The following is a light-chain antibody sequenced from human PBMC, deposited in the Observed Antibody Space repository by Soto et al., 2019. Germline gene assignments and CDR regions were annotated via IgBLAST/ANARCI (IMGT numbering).Light chain of an antibody. CDR2: EVR. J-gene: IGLJ2*01. CDR3: SSYTSTCTLI. CDR1: NSDVGDYHY. Sequence: QSVLTQPASVSGSPGQSITISCTGTNSDVGDYHYVSWYQQHPGKVPKLIIYEVRNRPSGVSNRFSGSKSGNTASLTISGLQAEDEADYYCSSYTSTCTLIFGGGTKLTVL. V-gene: IGLV2-14*01.